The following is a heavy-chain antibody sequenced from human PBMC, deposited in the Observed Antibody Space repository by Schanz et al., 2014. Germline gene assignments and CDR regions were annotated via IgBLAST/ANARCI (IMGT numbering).Heavy chain of an antibody. CDR1: GFTFSRNA. V-gene: IGHV3-48*02. CDR3: AKDPSYGSDRVKYLDH. J-gene: IGHJ4*02. CDR2: ISATSAKI. Sequence: EVQLVESGGGLVQPGGSLRLSCAASGFTFSRNAMNWVRQAPGKGLEWVSYISATSAKIDYADSVQGRFTISRDNAKNSLYLQMSSLRDEDTAVYYCAKDPSYGSDRVKYLDHWGQGTLVTVSS. D-gene: IGHD1-26*01.